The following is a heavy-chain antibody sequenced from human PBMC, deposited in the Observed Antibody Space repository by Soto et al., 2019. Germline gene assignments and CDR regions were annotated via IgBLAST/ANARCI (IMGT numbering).Heavy chain of an antibody. CDR2: ISAHNGNT. CDR1: GYGFTTYG. CDR3: ARGRYGEY. J-gene: IGHJ4*02. D-gene: IGHD3-10*01. Sequence: QVHLVQSGAEVKKPGASVKVSCKGSGYGFTTYGITWVRQAPGQGLEWMAWISAHNGNTNYAQKLQGRVTVTRVTSTRTAYMELRSLRSDDTAVYYCARGRYGEYWGQGALVTVSS. V-gene: IGHV1-18*01.